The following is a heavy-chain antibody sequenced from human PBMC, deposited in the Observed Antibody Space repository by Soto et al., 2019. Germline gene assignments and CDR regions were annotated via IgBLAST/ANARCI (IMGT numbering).Heavy chain of an antibody. CDR1: GGSISSYY. CDR2: IYYSGST. J-gene: IGHJ4*02. D-gene: IGHD5-18*01. Sequence: PSETLSLTCTVSGGSISSYYWSWIRQPPGKGLEWIGYIYYSGSTNYNPSLKSRVTISVDTSKNQFSLKLSSVTAADTAVYYCAREVDTEGYYFDYWGQGTPVTVSS. CDR3: AREVDTEGYYFDY. V-gene: IGHV4-59*01.